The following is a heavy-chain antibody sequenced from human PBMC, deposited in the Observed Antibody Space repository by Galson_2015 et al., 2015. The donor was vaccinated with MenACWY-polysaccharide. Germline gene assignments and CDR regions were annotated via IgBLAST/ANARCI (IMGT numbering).Heavy chain of an antibody. V-gene: IGHV5-51*01. Sequence: QSGAEVTKPGESLTISCKASGYLFTIFALGWVRQMPGKGLEWLGIIYPSDSDVKYNPSFQGQVTFSADRSTNTAYLQWSSLKASDSAMYYCARKDHGTGSMDVWGQGTTVTVTS. CDR1: GYLFTIFA. CDR3: ARKDHGTGSMDV. J-gene: IGHJ6*02. CDR2: IYPSDSDV. D-gene: IGHD3-10*01.